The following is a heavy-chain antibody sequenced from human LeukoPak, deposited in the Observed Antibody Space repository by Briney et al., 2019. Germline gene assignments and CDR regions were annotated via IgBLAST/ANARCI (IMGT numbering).Heavy chain of an antibody. D-gene: IGHD3-10*01. V-gene: IGHV4-59*02. CDR2: IYYSGSI. Sequence: SETLSLTCTVSGGSVSSCYWNWIRQPPGKGLEWIGYIYYSGSINYNPSLKSRVTISGDTSKNQISLKLSSVTAADTAVYYCARDNHYYADRDVFDISGQGTMATVSS. CDR3: ARDNHYYADRDVFDI. J-gene: IGHJ3*02. CDR1: GGSVSSCY.